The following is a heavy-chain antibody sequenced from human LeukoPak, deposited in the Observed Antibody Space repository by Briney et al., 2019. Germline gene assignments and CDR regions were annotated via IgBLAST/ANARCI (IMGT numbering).Heavy chain of an antibody. J-gene: IGHJ3*02. V-gene: IGHV4-34*01. CDR2: INHSGST. Sequence: SETLSLICAVYGGSFSGYYWSWIRQPPGKGLEWIGEINHSGSTNYNPSLKSRVTISVDTSKNQFSLKLSSVTAADTAVYYCARGDDSSGYSTFDIWGQGTLVTVSS. CDR3: ARGDDSSGYSTFDI. D-gene: IGHD3-22*01. CDR1: GGSFSGYY.